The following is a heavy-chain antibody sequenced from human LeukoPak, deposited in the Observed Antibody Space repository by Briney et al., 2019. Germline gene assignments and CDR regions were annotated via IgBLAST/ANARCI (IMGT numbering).Heavy chain of an antibody. CDR1: GFTFSSYA. CDR3: ANLGLMLRGAPPVDY. V-gene: IGHV3-23*01. J-gene: IGHJ4*02. Sequence: GGSLRLSCAASGFTFSSYAMSWVRQAPGKGLEWVSAISGSGGSTYYADSVKGRFTISRDNSKNTLYLQMNSLRAEDTAVYYCANLGLMLRGAPPVDYWGQGTLVTVYS. CDR2: ISGSGGST. D-gene: IGHD3-10*01.